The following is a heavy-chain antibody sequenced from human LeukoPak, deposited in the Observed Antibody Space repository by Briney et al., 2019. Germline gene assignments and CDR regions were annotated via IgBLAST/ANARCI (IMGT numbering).Heavy chain of an antibody. Sequence: SETLSLTCTVSGGSISRSTHYWSWIRQPPGKGLEWIGYISYSGSTKYNPSLKSRVTISVDTSKNQFSLKLSSVTAADTAVYYCASGSYYFDYWGQGTLVTVSS. D-gene: IGHD1-26*01. CDR2: ISYSGST. CDR3: ASGSYYFDY. J-gene: IGHJ4*02. CDR1: GGSISRSTHY. V-gene: IGHV4-61*01.